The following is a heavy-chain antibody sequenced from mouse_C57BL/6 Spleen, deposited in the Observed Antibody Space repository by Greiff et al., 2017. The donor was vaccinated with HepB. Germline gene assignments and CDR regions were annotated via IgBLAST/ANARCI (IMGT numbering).Heavy chain of an antibody. CDR1: GYAFSSYW. CDR2: IYPGDGDT. D-gene: IGHD2-1*01. V-gene: IGHV1-80*01. J-gene: IGHJ4*01. Sequence: AQLQQSGAELVKPGASVKISCKASGYAFSSYWMNWVKQRPGKGLEWIGQIYPGDGDTNYNGKFKGKATLTADKSSSTAYMQLSSLTSEDSAVYFCARGGIYYDAMDYWGQGTSVTVSS. CDR3: ARGGIYYDAMDY.